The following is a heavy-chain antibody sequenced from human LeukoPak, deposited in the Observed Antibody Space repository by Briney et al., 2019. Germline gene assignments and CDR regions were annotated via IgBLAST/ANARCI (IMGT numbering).Heavy chain of an antibody. D-gene: IGHD2-2*01. CDR2: IKPNSGGT. V-gene: IGHV1-2*02. CDR1: GYTFTDYY. J-gene: IGHJ4*02. Sequence: ASVKVCCKASGYTFTDYYMHWVRQAPGQGLEWMGWIKPNSGGTNYAQKFQGRVTMTRDTSISTAYMELSRLRSDDTAVYYCARDIVVVSAARGFGYWGRGTLVTVSS. CDR3: ARDIVVVSAARGFGY.